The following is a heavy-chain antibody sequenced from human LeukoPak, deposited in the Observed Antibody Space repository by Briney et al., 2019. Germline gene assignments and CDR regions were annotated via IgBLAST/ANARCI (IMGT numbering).Heavy chain of an antibody. CDR1: GYTFTGYY. CDR3: ATEDDSSSCDH. V-gene: IGHV1-2*02. Sequence: ASVKVSCKASGYTFTGYYMPWVRQAPGQGLEWMGWINPNSGGTNYAQTFQGRVTMTRDTSISTAYMELSRLRSDDTAVYYCATEDDSSSCDHWGQGTLVTVSS. D-gene: IGHD6-13*01. J-gene: IGHJ5*02. CDR2: INPNSGGT.